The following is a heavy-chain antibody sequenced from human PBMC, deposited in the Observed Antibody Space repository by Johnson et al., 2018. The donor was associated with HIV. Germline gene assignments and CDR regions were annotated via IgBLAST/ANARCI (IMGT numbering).Heavy chain of an antibody. CDR1: GFTFSAYA. V-gene: IGHV3-30*14. J-gene: IGHJ3*02. CDR3: AKAPPYYYDSSGLSI. Sequence: QVQLVESGGGVVQPGRSLRLSCAASGFTFSAYAIHWVRQAPGKGLEWVAVISYDGSDKYYADSVKGRFTISRDNSKNTLYLQMGSLRAEDTAVYYCAKAPPYYYDSSGLSIWGQGTMVTVSS. D-gene: IGHD3-22*01. CDR2: ISYDGSDK.